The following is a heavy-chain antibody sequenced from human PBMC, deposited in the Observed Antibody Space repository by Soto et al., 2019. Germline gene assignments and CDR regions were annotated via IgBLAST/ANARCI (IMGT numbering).Heavy chain of an antibody. V-gene: IGHV3-64D*08. J-gene: IGHJ4*02. CDR2: ISRDGRST. D-gene: IGHD3-22*01. CDR1: GFTFSMHS. Sequence: PGGSRTLSCSASGFTFSMHSMHWVRQTPGKALEYVSAISRDGRSTFYADSVKGRFTISRDNSKNTLYLRMNSLRSDDTAVYYCVKEANPFINTLVVLIFDYWGQGT. CDR3: VKEANPFINTLVVLIFDY.